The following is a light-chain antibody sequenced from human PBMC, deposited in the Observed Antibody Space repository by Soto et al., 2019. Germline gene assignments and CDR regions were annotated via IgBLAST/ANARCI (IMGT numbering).Light chain of an antibody. V-gene: IGKV1-27*01. CDR3: QKYNIALWT. J-gene: IGKJ1*01. Sequence: DIQMTQSPSSLSASVGDRVTITCRASQGISNYLAWYQQKPGKVPKLLIYASSTLQLGVPPRSSGSGSGTDFTLTISTLQPEDVAPYYCQKYNIALWTFGQGTKVEIK. CDR1: QGISNY. CDR2: ASS.